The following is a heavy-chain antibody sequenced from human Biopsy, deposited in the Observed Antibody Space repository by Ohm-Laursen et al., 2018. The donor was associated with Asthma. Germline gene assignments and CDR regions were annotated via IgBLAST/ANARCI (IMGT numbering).Heavy chain of an antibody. CDR1: GFTFHNYV. CDR2: ISFDGSNK. Sequence: SLRLSCAATGFTFHNYVMHWVRQAPGKGLDWVAVISFDGSNKNYTDSVKGRFTISRDNSRNTLHLQMNSLRAEDTAVYYCAKDVFPGWELRRGPDYWGQGTLVTVSS. D-gene: IGHD1-26*01. J-gene: IGHJ4*02. V-gene: IGHV3-30*18. CDR3: AKDVFPGWELRRGPDY.